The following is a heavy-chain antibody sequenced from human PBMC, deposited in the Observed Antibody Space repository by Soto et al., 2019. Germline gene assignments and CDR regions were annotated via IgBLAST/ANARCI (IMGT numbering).Heavy chain of an antibody. CDR2: IYYSGST. J-gene: IGHJ4*02. V-gene: IGHV4-59*01. D-gene: IGHD1-7*01. CDR3: ARQVTSGTSLYYFDY. Sequence: QVQLQESGPGLVKPSETLSLTCTVPGGSISSYYWSWIRQPPGKGLEWIGYIYYSGSTNYNPSLKSRVTISVDTSKNQFSLKLSSVTAADTAVYYCARQVTSGTSLYYFDYWGQGTLVTVSS. CDR1: GGSISSYY.